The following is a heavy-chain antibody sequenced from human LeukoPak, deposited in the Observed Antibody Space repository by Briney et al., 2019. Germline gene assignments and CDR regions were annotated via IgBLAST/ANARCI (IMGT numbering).Heavy chain of an antibody. J-gene: IGHJ4*02. D-gene: IGHD3-22*01. CDR1: GFTFSSYW. V-gene: IGHV3-7*03. Sequence: RGSLRLSCAASGFTFSSYWMSWVRQAPGKGLEWVANIKQDGSEKYYVDSVKGRFTISRDNAKNSLYLQMNSLRAEDTAVYYCAKKGYYDGSGYYMYYFDHWGQGTLVTVSS. CDR3: AKKGYYDGSGYYMYYFDH. CDR2: IKQDGSEK.